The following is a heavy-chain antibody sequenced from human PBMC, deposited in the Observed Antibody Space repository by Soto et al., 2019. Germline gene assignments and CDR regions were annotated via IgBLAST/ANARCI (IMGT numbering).Heavy chain of an antibody. CDR1: GYTFTSYG. Sequence: ASVKVSCKASGYTFTSYGISWVRQAPGQGLEWMGWISAYNGNTNYAQKLQGRVTMTTDTSTSTAYMELRSLRSDDTAVYYCARLLSGSGSSNWFDPWGQGTLVTVSS. V-gene: IGHV1-18*01. CDR2: ISAYNGNT. CDR3: ARLLSGSGSSNWFDP. D-gene: IGHD3-10*01. J-gene: IGHJ5*02.